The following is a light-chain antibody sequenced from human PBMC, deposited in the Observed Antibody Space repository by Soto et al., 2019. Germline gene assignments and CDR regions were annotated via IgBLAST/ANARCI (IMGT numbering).Light chain of an antibody. J-gene: IGLJ1*01. V-gene: IGLV2-14*01. Sequence: QSVLTQPASVSGSPGQSITISCIGTNSDVGGYNYVSWYQQHPGKAPELMIYEVSHRPSGVSNRFSGSKSDNTASLTISGLQAEDEADYYCSSYTSISTLYVFGTGTKLTVL. CDR1: NSDVGGYNY. CDR2: EVS. CDR3: SSYTSISTLYV.